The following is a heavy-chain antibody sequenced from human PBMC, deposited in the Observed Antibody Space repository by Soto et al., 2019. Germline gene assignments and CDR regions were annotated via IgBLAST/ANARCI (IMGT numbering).Heavy chain of an antibody. CDR2: ISGDATTK. V-gene: IGHV3-11*01. Sequence: PVGSLRLSCAASGFRFGDHYMTWIRQAPGKGLEWVSKISGDATTKYYADSVKGRFTVSRDNAKNPLYLQMTSLRAEDTAVYYCAGDPYYYGSAFWGQGTLVTVSS. D-gene: IGHD3-10*01. CDR1: GFRFGDHY. J-gene: IGHJ4*02. CDR3: AGDPYYYGSAF.